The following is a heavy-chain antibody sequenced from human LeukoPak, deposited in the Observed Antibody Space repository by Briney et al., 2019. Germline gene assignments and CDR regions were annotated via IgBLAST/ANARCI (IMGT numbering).Heavy chain of an antibody. Sequence: GGSLRLSCAASGFTFDDYTMHWVRQAPGKGLEWVSLISWDGGSTYYADSVKGRFTISRDNSKNTLYLQMNSLRAEDTAVYYCASHTVTTQDYYYYYMDVWGKGTTVTISS. CDR1: GFTFDDYT. J-gene: IGHJ6*03. D-gene: IGHD4-17*01. V-gene: IGHV3-43*01. CDR2: ISWDGGST. CDR3: ASHTVTTQDYYYYYMDV.